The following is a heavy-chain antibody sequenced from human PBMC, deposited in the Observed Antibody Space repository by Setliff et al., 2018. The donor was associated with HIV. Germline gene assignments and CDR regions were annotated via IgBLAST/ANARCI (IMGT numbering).Heavy chain of an antibody. Sequence: GSLRLSCAASGFTFDDYAVTWVRQAPGKGLDYVSAISGSGTTTYYADSVRGRFTISRDNSTNTVYLQMHSLRAVDTALYYCAKVMTLWFGASDSWGQGTRVTVSS. CDR3: AKVMTLWFGASDS. J-gene: IGHJ4*02. CDR2: ISGSGTTT. CDR1: GFTFDDYA. V-gene: IGHV3-23*01. D-gene: IGHD3-10*01.